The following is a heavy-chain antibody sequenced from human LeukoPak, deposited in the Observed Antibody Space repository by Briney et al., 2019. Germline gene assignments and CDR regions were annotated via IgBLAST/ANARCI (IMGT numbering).Heavy chain of an antibody. CDR1: GFTFSSYA. CDR2: ISYDGSNK. V-gene: IGHV3-30-3*01. J-gene: IGHJ6*02. Sequence: QPGRSLRLSCAASGFTFSSYAMHWVRQAPGKGLEWVAVISYDGSNKYYADSVKGRFTISRDNSKNTLYLQMNSLRAEDTAVYYCAVGAVAGYYYYGMDVWGQGTTVTVSS. D-gene: IGHD6-19*01. CDR3: AVGAVAGYYYYGMDV.